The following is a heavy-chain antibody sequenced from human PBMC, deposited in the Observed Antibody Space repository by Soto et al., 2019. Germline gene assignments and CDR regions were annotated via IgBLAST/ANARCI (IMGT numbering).Heavy chain of an antibody. J-gene: IGHJ5*02. CDR2: IYATGTT. Sequence: PSETLSLTCTFSVASISVFYWTWIRKSAGKGLEWIGRIYATGTTDYNPSLKSRVMMSVDTSKKQFSLKLRSVTAADAAVYYCVRDGTKTLRDWFDPWGQGISVTVSS. CDR3: VRDGTKTLRDWFDP. CDR1: VASISVFY. V-gene: IGHV4-4*07. D-gene: IGHD1-1*01.